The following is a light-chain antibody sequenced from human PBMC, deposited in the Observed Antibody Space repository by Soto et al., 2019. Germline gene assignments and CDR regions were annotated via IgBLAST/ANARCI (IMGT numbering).Light chain of an antibody. CDR1: QTVSNN. V-gene: IGKV3-15*01. Sequence: EIVMTQSPATLSVSPGEKATLSCRASQTVSNNLAWYQQKPGQAPRLLIYFVSTRATGIPARFSGSGSGTEFTLTISSLQSEDFAVYYCQQYNQWPLTFGGGTKAETK. J-gene: IGKJ4*01. CDR3: QQYNQWPLT. CDR2: FVS.